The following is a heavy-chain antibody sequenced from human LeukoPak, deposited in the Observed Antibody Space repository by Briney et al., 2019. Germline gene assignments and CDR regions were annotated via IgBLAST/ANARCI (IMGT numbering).Heavy chain of an antibody. CDR2: IYHSGTT. CDR1: GYSISSGYY. Sequence: SETLSLTCTVSGYSISSGYYWGWIRQPPGKGLEWIGTIYHSGTTYYNPSLKSRVTMSVDTSKNQFSLRLRSVTAADTAVYYCARGQARLAWFDPWGQGTLVTASS. J-gene: IGHJ5*02. CDR3: ARGQARLAWFDP. V-gene: IGHV4-38-2*02. D-gene: IGHD6-19*01.